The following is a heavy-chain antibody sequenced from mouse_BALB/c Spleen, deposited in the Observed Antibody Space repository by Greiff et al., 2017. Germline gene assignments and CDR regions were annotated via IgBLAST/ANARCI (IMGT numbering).Heavy chain of an antibody. D-gene: IGHD1-1*01. CDR1: GYTFSSYW. CDR2: ILPGSGST. CDR3: ARKLPLYAMDY. V-gene: IGHV1-9*01. J-gene: IGHJ4*01. Sequence: VQLQQSGAELMKPGASVKISCKATGYTFSSYWIEWVKQRPGHGLEWIGEILPGSGSTNYNEKFKGKATFTADTSSNTAYMQLSSLTSEDSAVYYCARKLPLYAMDYWGQGTSVTVSS.